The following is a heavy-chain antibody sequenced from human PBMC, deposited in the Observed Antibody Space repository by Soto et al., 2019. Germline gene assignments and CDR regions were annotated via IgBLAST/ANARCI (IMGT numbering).Heavy chain of an antibody. CDR3: ARDRYSGYNSQFDY. CDR2: INPNTRGT. CDR1: GYIFTGYY. V-gene: IGHV1-2*02. J-gene: IGHJ4*02. Sequence: ASVKVSCKASGYIFTGYYIHWVRQAPGQGLEWMGWINPNTRGTHSAQRFQGRVTMTRDTSISTANMELSSLRSDDSAVYYCARDRYSGYNSQFDYWGQGTLVTVSS. D-gene: IGHD5-12*01.